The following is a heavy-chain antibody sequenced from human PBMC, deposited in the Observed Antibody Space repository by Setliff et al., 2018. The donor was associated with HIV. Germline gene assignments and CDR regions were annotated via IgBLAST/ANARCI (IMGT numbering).Heavy chain of an antibody. J-gene: IGHJ4*02. V-gene: IGHV1-46*01. CDR3: AGSILTGYYTFGADY. Sequence: GASVKVSCKASGYTFTSDYIHWVRQAPGQGLEWMGIINPAGNPTSYAQKFQGRVTITTDESTTTAYMELSSLRSEDTALYYCAGSILTGYYTFGADYWGQGTLVTVSS. CDR1: GYTFTSDY. D-gene: IGHD3-9*01. CDR2: INPAGNPT.